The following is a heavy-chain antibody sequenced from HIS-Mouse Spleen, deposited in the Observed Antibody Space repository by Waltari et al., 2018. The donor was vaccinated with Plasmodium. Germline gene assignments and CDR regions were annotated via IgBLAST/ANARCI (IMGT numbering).Heavy chain of an antibody. CDR3: AHSNIAARRAFEI. V-gene: IGHV2-5*02. D-gene: IGHD6-6*01. Sequence: QLTLMESGPTPRQPTQTLTLTSTLPGFTTRPSGAGVGWIRQPPGKALEWLALIYWDDDMRYSPSLKSRLTITKDTSKNQVVLTMTNMDPVDTATYYCAHSNIAARRAFEIWGQGTMVTVSS. CDR1: GFTTRPSGAG. CDR2: IYWDDDM. J-gene: IGHJ3*02.